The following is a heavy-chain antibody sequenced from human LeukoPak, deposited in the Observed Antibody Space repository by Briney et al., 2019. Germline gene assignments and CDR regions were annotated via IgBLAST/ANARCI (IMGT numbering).Heavy chain of an antibody. CDR2: IYHSGST. V-gene: IGHV4-30-2*01. J-gene: IGHJ4*02. CDR1: GGSTSSGGYS. D-gene: IGHD3-10*01. CDR3: ARSYYGSGSYYADY. Sequence: SETLSLTCAVSGGSTSSGGYSWSWIRQPPGKGLEWVGYIYHSGSTYYNPSLKSRVTISVDRSKNQFSLKLSSVTAADTAVYYCARSYYGSGSYYADYWGQGTLVTVSS.